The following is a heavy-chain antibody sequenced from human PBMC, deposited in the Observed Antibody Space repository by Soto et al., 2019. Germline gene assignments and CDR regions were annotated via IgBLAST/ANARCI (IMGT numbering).Heavy chain of an antibody. CDR3: ARIRSSGYYVDY. Sequence: SGPTLVNPTQTLTLTRTFSGFSLSTSGMCVSWIRQPPGKALEWLALIDWDDDKYYSTSLKTRLTISKDTSKNQVVLTMTNMDPVDTATYYCARIRSSGYYVDYWGQGTLVTVSS. CDR2: IDWDDDK. J-gene: IGHJ4*02. V-gene: IGHV2-70*01. CDR1: GFSLSTSGMC. D-gene: IGHD3-22*01.